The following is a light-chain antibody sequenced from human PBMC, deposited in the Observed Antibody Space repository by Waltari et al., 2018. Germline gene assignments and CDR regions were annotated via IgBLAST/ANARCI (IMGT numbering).Light chain of an antibody. J-gene: IGKJ2*01. Sequence: VLTQSPGTLSLSPGEGGTLSCRASQRLTKNYLAWYQQKPGQAPRLLIYGASSRAPGIPDRFSGSGSGTDFTLTISRLEPEDFAMYYCQQYGSSVMYTFGQGTKVEIK. V-gene: IGKV3-20*01. CDR3: QQYGSSVMYT. CDR2: GAS. CDR1: QRLTKNY.